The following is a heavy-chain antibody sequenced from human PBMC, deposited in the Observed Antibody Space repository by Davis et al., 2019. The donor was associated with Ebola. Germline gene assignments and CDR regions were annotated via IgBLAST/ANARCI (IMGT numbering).Heavy chain of an antibody. Sequence: SLKISCAASGFTFDDYAMHWVRQAPGKGLEWVSGISWNSGSIGYADSVKGRFTISRDNAKNSLYLQMNSLRAEDTALYYCAKREATRGYFDYWGQGTLVTVSS. D-gene: IGHD5-24*01. J-gene: IGHJ4*02. CDR2: ISWNSGSI. CDR3: AKREATRGYFDY. CDR1: GFTFDDYA. V-gene: IGHV3-9*01.